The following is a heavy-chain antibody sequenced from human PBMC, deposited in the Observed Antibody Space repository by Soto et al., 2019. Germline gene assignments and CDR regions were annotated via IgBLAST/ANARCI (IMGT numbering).Heavy chain of an antibody. CDR1: GFIVSSNY. Sequence: EVQLVESGVGLIQPGGSLRLSCAASGFIVSSNYMSWVRQAPGKGLEWVSVIYSGGNTYYADSVKGRFTISRDNSKNTLYLQMNSLRAEDTAVYYCARVLGGYSGYDGHWGQGTLVTVSS. D-gene: IGHD5-12*01. J-gene: IGHJ4*02. CDR2: IYSGGNT. CDR3: ARVLGGYSGYDGH. V-gene: IGHV3-53*01.